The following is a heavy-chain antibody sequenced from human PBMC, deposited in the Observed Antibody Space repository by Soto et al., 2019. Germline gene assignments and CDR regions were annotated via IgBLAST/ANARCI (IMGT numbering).Heavy chain of an antibody. CDR1: GFTFSTYE. Sequence: PGGSLRLSCAASGFTFSTYEMIWVRQAPGKGLQWVSFISPTGNDIYYTDSVKGRFTISRDNAKNSLYLQMSSLTAEDTAVYYCARAFPRFTAPDSWGQGTLVTVSS. V-gene: IGHV3-48*03. D-gene: IGHD2-21*02. J-gene: IGHJ5*01. CDR3: ARAFPRFTAPDS. CDR2: ISPTGNDI.